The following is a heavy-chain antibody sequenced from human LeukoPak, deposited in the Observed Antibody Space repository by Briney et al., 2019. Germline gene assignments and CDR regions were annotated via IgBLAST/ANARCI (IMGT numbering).Heavy chain of an antibody. Sequence: SETLSLTCAVSGGSISSGGYSWSWIRQPPGKGLEWIGYIYHSGSTYYSPSLKSRVTISVDRSKNQFSLKLSSVTAADTAVYYCASMVRGPRYFDYWGQGTLVTVSP. J-gene: IGHJ4*02. CDR3: ASMVRGPRYFDY. D-gene: IGHD3-10*01. CDR2: IYHSGST. CDR1: GGSISSGGYS. V-gene: IGHV4-30-2*01.